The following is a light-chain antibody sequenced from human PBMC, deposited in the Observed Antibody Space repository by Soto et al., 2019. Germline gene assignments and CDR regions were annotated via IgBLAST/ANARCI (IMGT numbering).Light chain of an antibody. Sequence: QSVLTQPASVSGSPGQSITISCTGTSSIFGIYNSVSWYQHYAGRAPRLMIHDVSNRPSGVSDRFSGSKSGNTASLTISGLQAEDEADYYCRSYTSSRSYVFGSGTKVTVL. J-gene: IGLJ1*01. CDR2: DVS. CDR1: SSIFGIYNS. V-gene: IGLV2-14*03. CDR3: RSYTSSRSYV.